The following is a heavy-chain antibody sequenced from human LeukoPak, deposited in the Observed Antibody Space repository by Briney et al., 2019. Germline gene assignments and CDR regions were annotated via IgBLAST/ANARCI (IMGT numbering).Heavy chain of an antibody. V-gene: IGHV3-11*04. D-gene: IGHD3-22*01. CDR3: ARGQYYYDSSGYIDAFDI. CDR2: ISSSGSTI. J-gene: IGHJ3*02. Sequence: GGSLRLSCAASGFTRSDYYMSWIRQAPGKGLEWISYISSSGSTIYYADSVKGRFTISRDNAKNSLYLQMNSLRAEDTAVYYCARGQYYYDSSGYIDAFDIWGQGTMVTVSS. CDR1: GFTRSDYY.